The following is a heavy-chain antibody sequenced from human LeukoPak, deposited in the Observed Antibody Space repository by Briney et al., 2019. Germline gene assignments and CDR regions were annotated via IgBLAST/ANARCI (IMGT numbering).Heavy chain of an antibody. CDR2: IKSDGITI. V-gene: IGHV3-74*01. Sequence: SGGSLRLSCAASGLTFSNYMMHWVRHAPGKGLVWVSRIKSDGITITYADSVKGRFTISRDNAKNTLYLQMNSLRAEDTAVYYCLRDLNWSLDQWGQGTLVTVSS. D-gene: IGHD1-20*01. J-gene: IGHJ4*02. CDR3: LRDLNWSLDQ. CDR1: GLTFSNYM.